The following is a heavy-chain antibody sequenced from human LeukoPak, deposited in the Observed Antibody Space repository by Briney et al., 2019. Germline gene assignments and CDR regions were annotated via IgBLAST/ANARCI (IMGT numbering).Heavy chain of an antibody. CDR3: ARYYCTNGVCYRDGYYYMDV. D-gene: IGHD2-8*01. Sequence: GGSLRLSCAASGFTFSDYYMNWIRLAPGKGLEWVAYISSSGGTIYYADSVKGRFTISRDNAKNSLYLQMNSLRAEDTAVYYCARYYCTNGVCYRDGYYYMDVWGKGTTVTVSS. CDR1: GFTFSDYY. CDR2: ISSSGGTI. V-gene: IGHV3-11*01. J-gene: IGHJ6*03.